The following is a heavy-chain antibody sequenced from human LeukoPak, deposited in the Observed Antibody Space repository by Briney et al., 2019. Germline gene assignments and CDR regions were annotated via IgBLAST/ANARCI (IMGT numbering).Heavy chain of an antibody. Sequence: PSETLSLTCAVYGGSFSGYYWSWIRQPPGKGLEWMGEINHSGSTNYNTSLKSRVTISVDTAKNQFSLKLSSVTAADTAVYYCARDPVVGATLDGFDIWGQGTMVTVSS. CDR1: GGSFSGYY. CDR3: ARDPVVGATLDGFDI. CDR2: INHSGST. D-gene: IGHD1-26*01. V-gene: IGHV4-34*01. J-gene: IGHJ3*02.